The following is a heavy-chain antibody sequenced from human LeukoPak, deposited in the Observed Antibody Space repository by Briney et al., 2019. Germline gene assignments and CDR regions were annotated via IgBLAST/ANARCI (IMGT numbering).Heavy chain of an antibody. CDR1: GFTFSNYE. V-gene: IGHV3-48*03. D-gene: IGHD5-18*01. CDR3: ARVRSGYSHENYFDY. Sequence: GGSLRLSCAASGFTFSNYEMSWVRQAPGKWLEWVSYISGSGSTIYYADSVKGRFTISRDNAKDSLYLQMNSLRAEDTAVYYYARVRSGYSHENYFDYWGQGTLVTVSS. J-gene: IGHJ4*02. CDR2: ISGSGSTI.